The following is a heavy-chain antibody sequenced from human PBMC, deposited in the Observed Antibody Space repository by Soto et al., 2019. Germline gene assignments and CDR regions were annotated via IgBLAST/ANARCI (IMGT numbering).Heavy chain of an antibody. D-gene: IGHD6-19*01. CDR2: IKSKTDGGTT. CDR1: GFTFSNAW. J-gene: IGHJ4*02. Sequence: GGSLRLSCAASGFTFSNAWMSWVRQAPGKGLEWVGRIKSKTDGGTTDYAAPVKGRYTIPRDDSKHTLYLQMNSLKTEDTAVYSCTTAGGSGWEDYFDYWGRGTQVTVSS. CDR3: TTAGGSGWEDYFDY. V-gene: IGHV3-15*01.